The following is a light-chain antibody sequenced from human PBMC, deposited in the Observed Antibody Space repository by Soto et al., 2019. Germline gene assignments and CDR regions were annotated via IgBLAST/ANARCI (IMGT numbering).Light chain of an antibody. CDR3: QVWESSSDHYV. CDR1: NIGSKS. CDR2: DDT. Sequence: SYQLTQPASVSVAPGQTSRITWGGNNIGSKSVHWYQQKPGQAPVLVVYDDTDRPSGIPERFSGSNSGNTATLTISRVEAGDEADFYCQVWESSSDHYVFGTGTKVTVL. V-gene: IGLV3-21*02. J-gene: IGLJ1*01.